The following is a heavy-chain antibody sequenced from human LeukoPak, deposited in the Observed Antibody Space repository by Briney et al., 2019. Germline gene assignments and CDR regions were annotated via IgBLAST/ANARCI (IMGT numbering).Heavy chain of an antibody. J-gene: IGHJ6*02. Sequence: PGGSLRLSCTASGFTFGDYAMSWFRQAPGKGLEWVGFIRSKAYGGTTEYAASVKGRFTISRDNAKNSLYLQMNSLRAEDTAVYYCARNAPTIFGVVYYYYYGMDVWGQGTTVTVSS. CDR2: IRSKAYGGTT. CDR3: ARNAPTIFGVVYYYYYGMDV. CDR1: GFTFGDYA. D-gene: IGHD3-3*01. V-gene: IGHV3-49*03.